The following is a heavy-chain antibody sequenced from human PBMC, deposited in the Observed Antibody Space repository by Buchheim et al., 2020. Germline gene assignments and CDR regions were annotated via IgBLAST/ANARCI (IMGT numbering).Heavy chain of an antibody. CDR2: TVFGGNT. Sequence: QVQLQESGPGLVKPSETLSLSCTVSGGSISSGNYYWGWIRQSPGKGLEWIGCTVFGGNTYYNPSLKRQIRISLDTSKNQFSLRLTSVTAADTAVYYCARNAADNFIVGVIDFWGQGTL. CDR3: ARNAADNFIVGVIDF. V-gene: IGHV4-39*07. J-gene: IGHJ4*02. CDR1: GGSISSGNYY. D-gene: IGHD1-26*01.